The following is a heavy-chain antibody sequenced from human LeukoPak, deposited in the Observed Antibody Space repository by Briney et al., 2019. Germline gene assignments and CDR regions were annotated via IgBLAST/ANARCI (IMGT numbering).Heavy chain of an antibody. CDR2: IYSGGST. CDR1: GFTFSSYS. D-gene: IGHD6-13*01. V-gene: IGHV3-NL1*01. J-gene: IGHJ6*02. Sequence: PGGSLRLSCAASGFTFSSYSMSWVRQAPGKGLEWVSVIYSGGSTYYADSVKGRFTISRDNSKNTLYLQMNSLRAEDTAVYYCAKDLRGSSWYVYYGMDVWGQGTTVTVSS. CDR3: AKDLRGSSWYVYYGMDV.